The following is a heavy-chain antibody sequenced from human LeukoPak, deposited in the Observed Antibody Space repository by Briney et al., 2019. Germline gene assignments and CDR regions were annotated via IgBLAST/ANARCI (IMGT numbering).Heavy chain of an antibody. D-gene: IGHD3-9*01. V-gene: IGHV4-59*01. J-gene: IGHJ4*02. CDR1: GGSIISYY. CDR3: ARGLDDILTGYSAFDY. Sequence: PSETLSLTCTVSGGSIISYYWSWIRQSPGKGLEWIGYVYYTGRTNYNPSLKSRVTISVDTSKNQFSLKLSSVTAADTAVYYCARGLDDILTGYSAFDYWGQGTLVTVSS. CDR2: VYYTGRT.